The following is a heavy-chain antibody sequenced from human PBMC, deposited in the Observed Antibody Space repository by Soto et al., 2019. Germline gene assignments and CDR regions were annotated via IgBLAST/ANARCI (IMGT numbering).Heavy chain of an antibody. V-gene: IGHV1-18*04. CDR3: ARDSGSSSRDY. Sequence: GASVKVSCKASGYTFTGYYMHWVRQAPGQGLEWMGWISAYNGNTNYAQKLQGRVTMTTDTSTSTAYMELRSLRSDDTAVYYCARDSGSSSRDYSGQGTLVTVSS. J-gene: IGHJ4*02. D-gene: IGHD6-13*01. CDR1: GYTFTGYY. CDR2: ISAYNGNT.